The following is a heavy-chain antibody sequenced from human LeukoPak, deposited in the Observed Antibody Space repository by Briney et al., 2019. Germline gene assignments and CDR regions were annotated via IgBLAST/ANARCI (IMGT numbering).Heavy chain of an antibody. Sequence: KPSEPLSLTCTVSGGSISSSSYYWGWIRQPPGKGLEWIGSIYYSGSTYYNPSLKSRVTISVDTSKNQFSLKLSSVTAADTAVYYCASSQRITMVRGVSSLFDYWGQGTLVTVSS. CDR2: IYYSGST. D-gene: IGHD3-10*01. V-gene: IGHV4-39*01. J-gene: IGHJ4*02. CDR1: GGSISSSSYY. CDR3: ASSQRITMVRGVSSLFDY.